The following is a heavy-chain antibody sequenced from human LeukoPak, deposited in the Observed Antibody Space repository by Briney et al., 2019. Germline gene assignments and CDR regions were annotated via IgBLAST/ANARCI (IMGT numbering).Heavy chain of an antibody. D-gene: IGHD4-17*01. J-gene: IGHJ4*02. V-gene: IGHV4-59*01. Sequence: SETLSLTCTVSGGSISSYYWSWIRQPPGKGLEWIGYIYYSGSTNYNPSLKSRVTISVDTSKNQFSLKLSSVTAAGTAVYYCARARVITHDFDYWGQGTLVTVSS. CDR2: IYYSGST. CDR1: GGSISSYY. CDR3: ARARVITHDFDY.